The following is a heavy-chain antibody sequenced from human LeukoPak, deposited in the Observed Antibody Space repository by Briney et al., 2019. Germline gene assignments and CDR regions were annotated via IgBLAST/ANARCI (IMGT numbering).Heavy chain of an antibody. CDR1: RGSISSSNW. J-gene: IGHJ4*02. D-gene: IGHD3-10*01. CDR3: ARVTPFITMVRGVTPGYFDY. V-gene: IGHV4-4*02. CDR2: IYHIGST. Sequence: SGTLSLTCALSRGSISSSNWWSWVRQPPGKGLEWIGEIYHIGSTNYNPSLKSRVTISVDKSKNQFSLKLSSVTAADTAVYYCARVTPFITMVRGVTPGYFDYWAREPWSPSPQ.